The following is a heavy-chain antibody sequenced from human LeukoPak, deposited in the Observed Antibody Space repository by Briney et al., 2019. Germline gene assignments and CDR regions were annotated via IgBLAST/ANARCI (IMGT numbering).Heavy chain of an antibody. J-gene: IGHJ4*02. CDR1: GFTFSSYE. Sequence: GGSLRLSCAASGFTFSSYEMSWVRQAPGKGLEWVSYISSSGSTLYYADSVKGRFTISRDNAKNSLYLQMNSLRAEDTAVYYRANWGGSWYPPPSVWGQGTLVTVSS. CDR3: ANWGGSWYPPPSV. V-gene: IGHV3-48*03. CDR2: ISSSGSTL. D-gene: IGHD6-13*01.